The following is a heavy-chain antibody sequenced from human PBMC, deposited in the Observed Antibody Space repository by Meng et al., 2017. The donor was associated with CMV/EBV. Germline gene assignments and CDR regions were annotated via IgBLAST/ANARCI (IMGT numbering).Heavy chain of an antibody. CDR2: IKNDGSER. J-gene: IGHJ4*02. CDR1: RLPISNYW. Sequence: LVEGGGALVPSGGAWRLSCAASRLPISNYWMSWVRQALGKGLEWVANIKNDGSERYYVDSVKGRFSISRDNADNSLYLQMNNLRAEDTAVYYCRLGHYSQDWGQGTLVTVSS. V-gene: IGHV3-7*02. CDR3: RLGHYSQD. D-gene: IGHD4-17*01.